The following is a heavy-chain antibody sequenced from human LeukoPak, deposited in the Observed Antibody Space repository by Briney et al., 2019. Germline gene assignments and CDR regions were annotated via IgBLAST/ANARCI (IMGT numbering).Heavy chain of an antibody. CDR1: GYTFTGYY. D-gene: IGHD1-26*01. CDR3: ARVRVGATSIDY. V-gene: IGHV1-2*02. J-gene: IGHJ4*02. Sequence: ASVKVSCKASGYTFTGYYMHWVRQAPGQGLEWMGWINPNSGGTNYAQKFQGRVTMTRDTSISTAYMELSRLRSGDTAVYYCARVRVGATSIDYWGQGTLVTVSS. CDR2: INPNSGGT.